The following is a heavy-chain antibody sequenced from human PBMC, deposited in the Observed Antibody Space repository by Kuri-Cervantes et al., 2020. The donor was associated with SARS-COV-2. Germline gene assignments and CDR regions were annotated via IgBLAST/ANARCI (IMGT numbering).Heavy chain of an antibody. CDR2: IYPGDSDT. D-gene: IGHD4-17*01. J-gene: IGHJ6*02. V-gene: IGHV5-51*01. Sequence: NVSCKGSGYSFTSYWLGWVRQMPGKGLEWVGIIYPGDSDTRYSPSFQGQVTISADKSISTAYLQWSSLKASDTAMYYCARQSRGATATVTTDYYYYGMDVWGQETTVTVSS. CDR1: GYSFTSYW. CDR3: ARQSRGATATVTTDYYYYGMDV.